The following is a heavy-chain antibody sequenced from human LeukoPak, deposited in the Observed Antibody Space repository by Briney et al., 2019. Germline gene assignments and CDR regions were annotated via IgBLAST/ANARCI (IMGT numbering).Heavy chain of an antibody. Sequence: ASVKVSFKASGYTFTSYYMHWVRQAPGQGLEWMGIINPSGGSTSYAQKFQGRVTMTRDTSTSTVYMELSSLRSEDTAVYYCASGDSSGCFDYWGQGTLVTVSS. CDR2: INPSGGST. J-gene: IGHJ4*02. D-gene: IGHD6-19*01. V-gene: IGHV1-46*01. CDR3: ASGDSSGCFDY. CDR1: GYTFTSYY.